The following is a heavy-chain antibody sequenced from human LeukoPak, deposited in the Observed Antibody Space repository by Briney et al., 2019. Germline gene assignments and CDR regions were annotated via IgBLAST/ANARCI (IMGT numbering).Heavy chain of an antibody. CDR2: TSDRGDYT. CDR1: GFTFTSYS. CDR3: VKDLTGTWSFDY. J-gene: IGHJ4*02. D-gene: IGHD3-9*01. Sequence: GGSLRLSCAASGFTFTSYSMSWVRQAPGKGLEWVSGTSDRGDYTYYADSVKGRFTISRDNSKNALYLQLTSLRLEDTALYYCVKDLTGTWSFDYWGQGTLVTVSS. V-gene: IGHV3-23*01.